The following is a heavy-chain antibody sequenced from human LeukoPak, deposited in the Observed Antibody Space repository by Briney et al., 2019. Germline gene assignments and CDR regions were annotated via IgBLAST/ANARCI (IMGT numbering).Heavy chain of an antibody. V-gene: IGHV3-53*01. D-gene: IGHD3-10*01. J-gene: IGHJ4*02. CDR1: GFSVNNNY. Sequence: PGGSLRLSCAASGFSVNNNYVNWVRQAPGKGLEWVSSMDNFGTKYYAASVQGRFTISRDSASDMAFLQMNSLRVEDTAVYYCAGGKYYGLGTRPGYLGYWGLGTLVTVSS. CDR2: MDNFGTK. CDR3: AGGKYYGLGTRPGYLGY.